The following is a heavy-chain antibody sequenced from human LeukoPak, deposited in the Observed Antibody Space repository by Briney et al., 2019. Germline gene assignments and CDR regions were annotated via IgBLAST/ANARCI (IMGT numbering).Heavy chain of an antibody. V-gene: IGHV1-69*04. CDR1: GGTFSSYA. CDR2: IIPILGIA. D-gene: IGHD1-26*01. Sequence: GSSVKVSCKASGGTFSSYAISWVRQAPGQGLEWMGRIIPILGIANYAQKFQGRVTITADKSTSTAYMELSSLRSEDTAVYYCAREEEGGSGSPGAFDIWGQGTMVTVSS. CDR3: AREEEGGSGSPGAFDI. J-gene: IGHJ3*02.